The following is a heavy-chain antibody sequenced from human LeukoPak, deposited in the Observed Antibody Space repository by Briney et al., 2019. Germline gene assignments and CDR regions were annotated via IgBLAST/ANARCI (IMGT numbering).Heavy chain of an antibody. CDR2: IYYSGST. CDR3: ARNPMVRGVIDY. J-gene: IGHJ4*02. V-gene: IGHV4-39*07. Sequence: PSETLSLTCSVSGGSISSSNYYWGWIRQSPGKGLEWIGSIYYSGSTYYNSSLKSRVTMSIDTSKNQFSLKLSSVTAADTAVYYCARNPMVRGVIDYWGQGTLVTVSS. D-gene: IGHD3-10*01. CDR1: GGSISSSNYY.